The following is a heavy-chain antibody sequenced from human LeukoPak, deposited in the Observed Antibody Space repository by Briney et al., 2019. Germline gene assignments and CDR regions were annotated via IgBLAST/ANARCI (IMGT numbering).Heavy chain of an antibody. V-gene: IGHV4-61*02. D-gene: IGHD6-19*01. CDR2: IYTSGSH. J-gene: IGHJ6*02. Sequence: SETLSLTCTVSGGSISSGSYYWSWIRQPAGKGLEWIGRIYTSGSHNYHPSLKSRVTIAVDTSKNQFSLELSSVTAADTAVYYCARGGYSSGWAPIDYYCYYGMDVWGQGTTVTVSS. CDR3: ARGGYSSGWAPIDYYCYYGMDV. CDR1: GGSISSGSYY.